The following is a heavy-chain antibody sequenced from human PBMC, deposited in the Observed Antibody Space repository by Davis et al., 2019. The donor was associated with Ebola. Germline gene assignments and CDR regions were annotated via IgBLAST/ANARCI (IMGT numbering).Heavy chain of an antibody. J-gene: IGHJ5*02. CDR2: ISSSSSYT. V-gene: IGHV3-11*06. Sequence: PGGSLRLSCAASGFTVSSNYMSWVRQAPGKGLEWVSYISSSSSYTNYADSVKGRFTISRDNAKNSLYLQMNSLRAEDTAVYYCARGGFPEPTHPWGQGTLVTVSS. D-gene: IGHD3-16*01. CDR3: ARGGFPEPTHP. CDR1: GFTVSSNY.